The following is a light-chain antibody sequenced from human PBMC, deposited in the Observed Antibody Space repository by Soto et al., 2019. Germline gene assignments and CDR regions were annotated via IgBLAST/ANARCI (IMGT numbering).Light chain of an antibody. V-gene: IGKV3-11*01. J-gene: IGKJ4*01. CDR3: QQRSDWPPLT. Sequence: EIVLTQSQATLSLSPGERATLSCRASQSVSSYFAWYQQKPGQAPRLLIYDASNRATGIPARFSGSGSVTDFTLTISSLEPEDFAVYYCQQRSDWPPLTFGGGTKVEIK. CDR1: QSVSSY. CDR2: DAS.